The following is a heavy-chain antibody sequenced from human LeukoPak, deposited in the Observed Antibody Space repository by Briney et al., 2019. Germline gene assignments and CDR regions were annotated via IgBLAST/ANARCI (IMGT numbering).Heavy chain of an antibody. J-gene: IGHJ4*02. V-gene: IGHV4-59*01. CDR3: ARGVYIAAAQYGY. Sequence: SVTLSLTCTVSGGSISSYYWSWIRQPPGKGLEWIGYIYYSGTTNYNPSLKSRVTISVDTSMNQFSLKLSSVTAADTAVYYCARGVYIAAAQYGYWGQGTLVTVSS. CDR1: GGSISSYY. CDR2: IYYSGTT. D-gene: IGHD6-13*01.